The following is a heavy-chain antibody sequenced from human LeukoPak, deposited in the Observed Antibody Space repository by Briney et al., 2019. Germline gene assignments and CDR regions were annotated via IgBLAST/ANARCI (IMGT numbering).Heavy chain of an antibody. V-gene: IGHV6-1*01. CDR2: SCYRSKWYH. CDR3: AILRTASSFDF. Sequence: QTLSLPCGIWGDRVSSKSAAWNWVTQSRSGGVGWQGRSCYRSKWYHEYALSVKSRITINPDTSKNQFSLQLNSVTPEDTAIYYCAILRTASSFDFWGQGTLVTVSS. D-gene: IGHD1-1*01. J-gene: IGHJ4*02. CDR1: GDRVSSKSAA.